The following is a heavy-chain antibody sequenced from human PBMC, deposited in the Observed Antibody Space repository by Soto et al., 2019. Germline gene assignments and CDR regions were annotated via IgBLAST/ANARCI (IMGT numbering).Heavy chain of an antibody. CDR2: MSDDTTSQ. Sequence: GGSLRLSCAASGFTFSSYAMHWVRQAPGKGLEWVAVMSDDTTSQYYADSVKGRFTISRDNSKNTLYLQMNSLRVEDTAVYYCARDSYFDYWGQGTLVTVSS. CDR3: ARDSYFDY. V-gene: IGHV3-30-3*01. J-gene: IGHJ4*02. CDR1: GFTFSSYA.